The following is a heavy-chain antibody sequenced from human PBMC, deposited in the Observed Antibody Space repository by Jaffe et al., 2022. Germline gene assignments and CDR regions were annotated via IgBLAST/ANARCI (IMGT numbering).Heavy chain of an antibody. D-gene: IGHD6-13*01. J-gene: IGHJ4*02. CDR2: INSDGSTT. CDR3: ASVFSSGSWGFDY. Sequence: EVQLVESGGGLVQPGESLRLSCAASGFTFSRSWMHWVRQVPGKGLGWVSRINSDGSTTFYAGSVKGRFTISRDNAKNTLYLQMNRLRAEDTAVYYCASVFSSGSWGFDYWGQGALVTVSS. V-gene: IGHV3-74*01. CDR1: GFTFSRSW.